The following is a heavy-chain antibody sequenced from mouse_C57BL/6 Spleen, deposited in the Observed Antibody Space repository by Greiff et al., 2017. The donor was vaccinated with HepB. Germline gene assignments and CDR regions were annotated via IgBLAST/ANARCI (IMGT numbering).Heavy chain of an antibody. CDR2: ISSGGDYI. CDR3: TRDEILRSLYWYFDV. Sequence: EVHLVESGEGLVKPGGSLKLSCAASGFTFSSYAMSWVRQTPEKRLEWVAYISSGGDYIYYADTVKGRFTISRDNARNTLYLQMSSLKSEDTAMYYCTRDEILRSLYWYFDVWGTGTTVTVSS. CDR1: GFTFSSYA. V-gene: IGHV5-9-1*02. J-gene: IGHJ1*03. D-gene: IGHD1-1*01.